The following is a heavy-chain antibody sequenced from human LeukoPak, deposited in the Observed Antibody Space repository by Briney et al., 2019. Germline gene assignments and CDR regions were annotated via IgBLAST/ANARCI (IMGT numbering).Heavy chain of an antibody. Sequence: SETLSLTCTVSGYSISSGYYWGWIRQPPGKGLEWIGSIYHSGSTNYNPSLKSRVTISVDKSKNQFSLKLSSVTAADTAVYYCARTYYDFWSGYYNSDIWGQGTMVTVSS. D-gene: IGHD3-3*01. CDR3: ARTYYDFWSGYYNSDI. J-gene: IGHJ3*02. CDR1: GYSISSGYY. V-gene: IGHV4-38-2*02. CDR2: IYHSGST.